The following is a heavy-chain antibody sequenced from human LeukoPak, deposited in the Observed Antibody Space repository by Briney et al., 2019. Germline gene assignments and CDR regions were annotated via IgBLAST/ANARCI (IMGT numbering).Heavy chain of an antibody. CDR3: ARNPRLIWDLYFDY. Sequence: GGSLRLSCAASGFTFSSYGMHWVRQAPGKGLEWVAVISYDGSNKYYADSVKGRFTISGDNSKNTLYLQMNSLRAEDTAVYYCARNPRLIWDLYFDYWGQGTLVTVSS. V-gene: IGHV3-30*03. CDR1: GFTFSSYG. CDR2: ISYDGSNK. J-gene: IGHJ4*02. D-gene: IGHD3-16*01.